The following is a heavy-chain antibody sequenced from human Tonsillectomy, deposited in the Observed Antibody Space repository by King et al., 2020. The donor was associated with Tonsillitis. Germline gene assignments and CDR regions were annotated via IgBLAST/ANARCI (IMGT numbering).Heavy chain of an antibody. D-gene: IGHD1-26*01. CDR3: AKDRFTFRSGSYFCVDY. V-gene: IGHV3-30*18. CDR2: ISYDGSNK. CDR1: GFTFSSYG. Sequence: HVQLVESGGGVVQPGRSLRLSCAASGFTFSSYGMHWVRQAPGKGLEWVAVISYDGSNKYYADSVKGRFTIYRDNSKNTLYLQMNSLRAEDTAVYYCAKDRFTFRSGSYFCVDYWGQGTLVTVSS. J-gene: IGHJ4*02.